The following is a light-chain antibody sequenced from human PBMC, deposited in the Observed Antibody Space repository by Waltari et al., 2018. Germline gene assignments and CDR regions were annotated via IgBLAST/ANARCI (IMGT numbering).Light chain of an antibody. CDR1: SSNIGKNY. Sequence: QSVLTQPPSVSAAPGQRVTIPCPGGSSNIGKNYVSWYRQFPGPAPKLLIYEDTGRPAGVPGRFSGSKSGTSATLDITGLQPGDEAEYYCGTWDSSLSGAVFGGGTLLTVL. J-gene: IGLJ7*01. CDR3: GTWDSSLSGAV. V-gene: IGLV1-51*02. CDR2: EDT.